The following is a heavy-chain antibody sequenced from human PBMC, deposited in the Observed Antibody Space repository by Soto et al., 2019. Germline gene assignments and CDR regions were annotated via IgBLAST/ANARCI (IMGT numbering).Heavy chain of an antibody. CDR3: AKDPQLRYFDWLPGY. D-gene: IGHD3-9*01. V-gene: IGHV3-30*18. Sequence: GGSLRLSCAASGFTFSSYGMHWVRQAPGKGLEWVAVISYDGSNKYYADSVKGRFTISRDNSKNTLYLQMNSLRAEDTAVYYCAKDPQLRYFDWLPGYWGQGTLVTVSS. J-gene: IGHJ4*02. CDR1: GFTFSSYG. CDR2: ISYDGSNK.